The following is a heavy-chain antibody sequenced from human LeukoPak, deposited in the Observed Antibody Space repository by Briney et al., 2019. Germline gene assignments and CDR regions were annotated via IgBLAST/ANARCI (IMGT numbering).Heavy chain of an antibody. CDR3: ARGTIYYYGSGSYYKRYNWFDP. J-gene: IGHJ5*02. CDR2: ISAYNGNT. V-gene: IGHV1-18*04. D-gene: IGHD3-10*01. CDR1: GYTSTSYG. Sequence: ASVKVSCKASGYTSTSYGISWVRQAPGQGLEWMGWISAYNGNTNYAQKLQGRVTMTTDTSTSTAYMELRSLRSDDTAVYYCARGTIYYYGSGSYYKRYNWFDPWGQGTLVTVSS.